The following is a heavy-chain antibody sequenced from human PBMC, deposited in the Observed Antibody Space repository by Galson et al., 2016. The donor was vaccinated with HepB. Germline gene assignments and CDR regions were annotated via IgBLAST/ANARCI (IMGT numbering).Heavy chain of an antibody. V-gene: IGHV3-20*04. Sequence: SLRLSCAASGFDFDYYGMSWVRQAPGKGLEWVSGINWNSGGAVYADSVKGRFTISRDNAKNSLYLQMDSLRAEDTAVYYCARDARGYNILTEGNFDLWGQGTMVTVSS. CDR2: INWNSGGA. D-gene: IGHD3-9*01. J-gene: IGHJ3*01. CDR3: ARDARGYNILTEGNFDL. CDR1: GFDFDYYG.